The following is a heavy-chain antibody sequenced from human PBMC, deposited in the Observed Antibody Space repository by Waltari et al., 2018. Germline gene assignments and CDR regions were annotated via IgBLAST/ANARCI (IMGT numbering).Heavy chain of an antibody. V-gene: IGHV3-30-3*01. CDR1: KSAFNNAI. J-gene: IGHJ4*02. D-gene: IGHD2-15*01. Sequence: LVESGGDVVQSGRSLRLSCASSKSAFNNAILLWVRQAPGKGREWVSAMSYDGYSRYYADSVKGRFTISRDDSLKTVYLQLDSLRVEDTAVYYCAREGYTSGRAGNFDYWGQGTLVTVSS. CDR2: MSYDGYSR. CDR3: AREGYTSGRAGNFDY.